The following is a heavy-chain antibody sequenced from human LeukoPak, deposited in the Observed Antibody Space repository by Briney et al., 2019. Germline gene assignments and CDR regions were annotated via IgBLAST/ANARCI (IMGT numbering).Heavy chain of an antibody. J-gene: IGHJ4*02. V-gene: IGHV1-18*01. CDR1: DYTFTSYG. CDR3: ARDRPFYDILTGYYTSDY. CDR2: ISAYNGNT. D-gene: IGHD3-9*01. Sequence: ASVKVSCKASDYTFTSYGISWVRQAPGQGLEWMGWISAYNGNTNYAQKLQGRVTMTTDTSTSTAYMELRSLRSDDTAVYYCARDRPFYDILTGYYTSDYWGQGTLVTVSS.